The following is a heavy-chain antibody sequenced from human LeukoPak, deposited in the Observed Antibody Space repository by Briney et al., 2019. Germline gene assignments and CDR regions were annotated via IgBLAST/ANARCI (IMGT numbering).Heavy chain of an antibody. CDR1: GGSISSYY. D-gene: IGHD4-23*01. J-gene: IGHJ4*02. CDR3: ARSLGGLRGYIDY. Sequence: SETLSLTCTVSGGSISSYYWSWIRQPPGKGLEWIGYIYYSGSTYYNPSLKSRVTISVDTSKNQFSLKLSSVTAADTAVYYCARSLGGLRGYIDYWGQGTLVTVSS. V-gene: IGHV4-59*12. CDR2: IYYSGST.